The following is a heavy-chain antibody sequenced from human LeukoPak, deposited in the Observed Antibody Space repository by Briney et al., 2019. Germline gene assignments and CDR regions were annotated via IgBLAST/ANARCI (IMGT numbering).Heavy chain of an antibody. V-gene: IGHV3-7*01. D-gene: IGHD5-12*01. CDR3: ARGGYSFDY. Sequence: PGGSLRLSCAASGFTFDDYGMSWVRQAPGKGLEWVARLHADGIERYYVDPVKGRFTISRDNAKNSLHLQMYSLRLDDTAVYYCARGGYSFDYLGQGTLVTVSS. CDR1: GFTFDDYG. J-gene: IGHJ4*02. CDR2: LHADGIER.